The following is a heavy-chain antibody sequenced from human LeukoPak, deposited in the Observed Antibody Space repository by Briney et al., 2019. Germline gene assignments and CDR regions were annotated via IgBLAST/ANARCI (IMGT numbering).Heavy chain of an antibody. CDR2: IKQDGSEK. Sequence: GGSLRLSCAASGFTFSSYWMSWVRQAPGKGLEWVANIKQDGSEKYYVDSVKGRFTISRDNAKNSLYLQMNSLRAEDTAVYYCARVNSLPGMTEYSSSFSPIDYWGQGTLVTVSS. D-gene: IGHD6-6*01. CDR3: ARVNSLPGMTEYSSSFSPIDY. J-gene: IGHJ4*02. V-gene: IGHV3-7*01. CDR1: GFTFSSYW.